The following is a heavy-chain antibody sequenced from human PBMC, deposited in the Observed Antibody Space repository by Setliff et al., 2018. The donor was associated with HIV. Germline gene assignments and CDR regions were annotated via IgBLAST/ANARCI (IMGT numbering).Heavy chain of an antibody. Sequence: SETLSLTCVVSGYSINSDSYWGWLRQPPGMGLESPGRGLEWIGHIYHSGSTYYNPSLNSRVTMSIDMSKNQFSLSLTSVTAADTAIYYCARTWLHYGADIPRFDPWGQGVLVTVSS. V-gene: IGHV4-38-2*01. CDR1: GYSINSDSY. J-gene: IGHJ5*02. D-gene: IGHD4-17*01. CDR2: IYHSGST. CDR3: ARTWLHYGADIPRFDP.